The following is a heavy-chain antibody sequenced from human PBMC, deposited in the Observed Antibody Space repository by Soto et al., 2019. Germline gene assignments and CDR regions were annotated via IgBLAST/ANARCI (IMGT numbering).Heavy chain of an antibody. D-gene: IGHD2-2*01. CDR3: ARGPIVVVPAARYNWFDP. Sequence: SETLSLTCAVSGYSISSGYYWGWIRQPPGKGLEWIGSIYHSGSTYYNPSLKSRVTISVDTSKNQFSLKLSSVTAADTAVYYCARGPIVVVPAARYNWFDPWGQGTLVT. CDR1: GYSISSGYY. J-gene: IGHJ5*02. CDR2: IYHSGST. V-gene: IGHV4-38-2*01.